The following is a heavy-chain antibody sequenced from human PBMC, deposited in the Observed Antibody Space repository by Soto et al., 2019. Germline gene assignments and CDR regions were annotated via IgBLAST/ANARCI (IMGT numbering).Heavy chain of an antibody. Sequence: SETLSLTCAVYGVSFSGYYWSWIRQPPGKGLEWIGEINHSGSTNYNPSLKSRVTISVDTSKNQFSLKLSSVTAADTAVYYCASNYDFWSGYYLVYWGQGTLVTVSS. CDR1: GVSFSGYY. V-gene: IGHV4-34*01. CDR3: ASNYDFWSGYYLVY. D-gene: IGHD3-3*01. CDR2: INHSGST. J-gene: IGHJ4*02.